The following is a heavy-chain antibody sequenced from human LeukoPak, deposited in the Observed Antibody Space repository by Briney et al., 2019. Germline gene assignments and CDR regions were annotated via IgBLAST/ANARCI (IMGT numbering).Heavy chain of an antibody. D-gene: IGHD2/OR15-2a*01. J-gene: IGHJ4*02. Sequence: ASVKVSCKASGYTFTCYYMHWVRQAPGQGLEWMGWINPNSGGTNYAQKFQGRVTMTRDTSISTAYMEPSRLRSDDTAVYYCARGNSRGLYYFDYWGQGTLVTVSS. CDR2: INPNSGGT. CDR1: GYTFTCYY. V-gene: IGHV1-2*02. CDR3: ARGNSRGLYYFDY.